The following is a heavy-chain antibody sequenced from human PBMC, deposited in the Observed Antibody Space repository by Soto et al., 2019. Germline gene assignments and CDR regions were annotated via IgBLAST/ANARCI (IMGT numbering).Heavy chain of an antibody. CDR3: AKXXXXFWSGPYYYYYGMD. D-gene: IGHD3-3*01. V-gene: IGHV3-30*18. CDR2: ISYDGSNK. CDR1: GFTFSSYG. J-gene: IGHJ6*01. Sequence: QVQLVESGGGVVQPGRSLRLSCAASGFTFSSYGMHWVRQAPGKGLEWVAVISYDGSNKYYADSVKGRFTISRDNSKNTLYLQMNSLRAEDTAVYYCAKXXXXFWSGPYYYYYGMD.